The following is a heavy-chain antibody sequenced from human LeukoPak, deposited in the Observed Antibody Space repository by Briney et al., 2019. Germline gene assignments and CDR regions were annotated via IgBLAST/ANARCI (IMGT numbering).Heavy chain of an antibody. V-gene: IGHV3-9*01. J-gene: IGHJ4*02. Sequence: PGGSLRLSCAASGFTFDDYAMHWVRQAPGKGPEWVSGISWNSGSIGYADSVKGRFTISRDNAKNSLYLQMNSLGAEDTAVYYCARGGTYRNWGQGTLVTVSS. CDR3: ARGGTYRN. CDR1: GFTFDDYA. CDR2: ISWNSGSI.